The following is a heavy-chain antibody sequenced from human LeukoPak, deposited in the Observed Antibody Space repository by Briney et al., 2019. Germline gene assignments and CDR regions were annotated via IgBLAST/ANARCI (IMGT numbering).Heavy chain of an antibody. CDR1: GFTFSSYA. Sequence: PGGSLRLSCAASGFTFSSYAMSWVRQAPGEGLEWVSAISGSGGSTYYADSVKGRFTISRDNSKNTLYLQMNSLRAEDTAVYYCAKAPKRLIVVVITLHTPGYFQHWGQGTLVTVSS. J-gene: IGHJ1*01. D-gene: IGHD3-22*01. CDR2: ISGSGGST. V-gene: IGHV3-23*01. CDR3: AKAPKRLIVVVITLHTPGYFQH.